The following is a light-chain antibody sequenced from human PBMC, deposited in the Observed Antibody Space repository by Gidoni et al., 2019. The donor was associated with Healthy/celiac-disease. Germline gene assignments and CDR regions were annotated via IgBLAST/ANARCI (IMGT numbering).Light chain of an antibody. Sequence: SALTQPASGSGSPGQSITISCTGTSSDVGSYNLVSWYQQHPGKAPKLMIYEGSKRPSGVSNRFSGSKSGNTASLTISGLQAEDEADYYCCAYAGSSTSWVFGGGTKLTVL. J-gene: IGLJ3*02. CDR3: CAYAGSSTSWV. CDR1: SSDVGSYNL. CDR2: EGS. V-gene: IGLV2-23*01.